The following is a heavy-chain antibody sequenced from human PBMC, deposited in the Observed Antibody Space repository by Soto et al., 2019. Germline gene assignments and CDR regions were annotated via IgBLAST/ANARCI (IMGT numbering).Heavy chain of an antibody. CDR2: TSYDGDNK. J-gene: IGHJ6*02. CDR1: GFIFSNYG. V-gene: IGHV3-30*18. Sequence: QVQLVESGGGVVQPGGSLRLSCAASGFIFSNYGLHWVRPAPGKGLEWVAVTSYDGDNKYYADSVKGRFTISRDNSRNTLYLQMDGLRAEDTAVYYCAKDIALVRGVIIDMDVWGQGTTVTVSS. CDR3: AKDIALVRGVIIDMDV. D-gene: IGHD3-10*01.